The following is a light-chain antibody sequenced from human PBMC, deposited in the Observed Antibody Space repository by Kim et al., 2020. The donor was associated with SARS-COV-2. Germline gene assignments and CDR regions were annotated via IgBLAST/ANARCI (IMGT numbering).Light chain of an antibody. CDR1: QSVGTS. CDR2: DAS. J-gene: IGKJ4*01. V-gene: IGKV3-11*01. Sequence: EIVLTKAPVTMSLSPGERASLSCRASQSVGTSLVWYQQKVGQAPRLLIYDASKRATDIPAKFSGSGSGTDFTLTISSLESEDFAVYYCHQRIDWPLTFGGGTKVDIK. CDR3: HQRIDWPLT.